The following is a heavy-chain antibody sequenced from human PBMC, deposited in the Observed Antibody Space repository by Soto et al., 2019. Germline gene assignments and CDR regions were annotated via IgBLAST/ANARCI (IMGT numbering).Heavy chain of an antibody. D-gene: IGHD6-6*01. CDR3: ADHSSSSGGYYYYGMDV. CDR2: ISAYNGNT. V-gene: IGHV1-18*01. CDR1: GYTFTSYG. J-gene: IGHJ6*02. Sequence: AAVKVSCKAAGYTFTSYGISWVGQAPGQGREGMGWISAYNGNTNYAQKLQGRVTMTTHTTTSTDYMELRSLRYDDTAVYYCADHSSSSGGYYYYGMDVWGQGTTVTVSS.